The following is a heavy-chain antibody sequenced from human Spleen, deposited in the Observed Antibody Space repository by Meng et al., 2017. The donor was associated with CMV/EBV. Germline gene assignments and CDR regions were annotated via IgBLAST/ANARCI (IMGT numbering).Heavy chain of an antibody. V-gene: IGHV5-51*01. CDR3: ARANDYGDYGWLNY. Sequence: SGYSFPTYWIGWVRQMPGKGLEWMGIIYPGDSDTRYSPSFQGQVTISADKSISTAYLQWSSLKASDTAMYYCARANDYGDYGWLNYWGQGTLVTVSS. CDR1: GYSFPTYW. D-gene: IGHD4-17*01. CDR2: IYPGDSDT. J-gene: IGHJ4*02.